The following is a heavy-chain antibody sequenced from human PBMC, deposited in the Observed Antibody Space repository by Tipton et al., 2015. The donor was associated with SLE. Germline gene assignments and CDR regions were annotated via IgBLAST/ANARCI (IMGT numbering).Heavy chain of an antibody. CDR1: GGSVSSNY. J-gene: IGHJ6*03. D-gene: IGHD2-15*01. CDR3: VKSVVVVSPRDYYYYMDV. Sequence: TLFLTCTVPGGSVSSNYWSWIRQPPGKGLEWIGYIDYRDITNYNPSLQSRVTLSVDMSKNQFSLRLSSVTAADTGVYYCVKSVVVVSPRDYYYYMDVWGKGTTVTVSS. CDR2: IDYRDIT. V-gene: IGHV4-59*08.